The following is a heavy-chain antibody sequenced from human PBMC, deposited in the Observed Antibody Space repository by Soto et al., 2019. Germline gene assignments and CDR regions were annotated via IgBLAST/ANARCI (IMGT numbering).Heavy chain of an antibody. CDR2: INAGNGNT. Sequence: AAVKVSCKASGYTFTSYAMHWVRQAPGQRXEWMGWINAGNGNTKYSQKFQGRVTITRDTSASTAYMELSSLRSEDTAVYYCARDLFRGSGYDRHYYYGMDVWGQGTTVTVSS. J-gene: IGHJ6*02. V-gene: IGHV1-3*01. CDR3: ARDLFRGSGYDRHYYYGMDV. D-gene: IGHD5-12*01. CDR1: GYTFTSYA.